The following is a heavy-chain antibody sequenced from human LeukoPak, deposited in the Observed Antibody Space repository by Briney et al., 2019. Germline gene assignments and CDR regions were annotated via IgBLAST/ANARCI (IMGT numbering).Heavy chain of an antibody. V-gene: IGHV3-48*03. J-gene: IGHJ3*02. CDR1: GFTFSSYE. CDR3: AKDQLWFGEGFWDI. Sequence: GGSLRLSCAASGFTFSSYEMNWVRQAPGKGLEWVSYISSSGSTIYYADSVKGRFTISRDNSKNTLYLQMNSLRAEDTAVYYCAKDQLWFGEGFWDIWGQGTMVTVSS. CDR2: ISSSGSTI. D-gene: IGHD3-10*01.